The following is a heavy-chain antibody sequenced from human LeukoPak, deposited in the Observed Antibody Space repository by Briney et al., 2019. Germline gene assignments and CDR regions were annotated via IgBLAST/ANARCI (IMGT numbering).Heavy chain of an antibody. D-gene: IGHD6-19*01. CDR3: ARDFSVAEYFDY. Sequence: GGTLRLSCAASGFTFSSYGMSWVRQTPGKGLEWVSAISGSGGSTYYADSVKGRFTISRDNSKNTLYLQMNSLRIEDTAIYYCARDFSVAEYFDYWGQGTLVTVSS. CDR1: GFTFSSYG. J-gene: IGHJ4*02. CDR2: ISGSGGST. V-gene: IGHV3-23*01.